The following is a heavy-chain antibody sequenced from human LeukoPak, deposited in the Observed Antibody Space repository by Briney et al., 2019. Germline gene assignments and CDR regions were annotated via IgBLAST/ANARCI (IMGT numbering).Heavy chain of an antibody. J-gene: IGHJ6*03. Sequence: PGGSLRLSCAASGFTISNQWMHWVRQAPGKGLVWVSRINTDARRTDYAASVQGRFTISGDNAKNTLYLQMNSLRPDDTAVYYCVREVGVVPATMGAYYYYYMDVWGKGTTVTVSS. D-gene: IGHD2-2*01. CDR3: VREVGVVPATMGAYYYYYMDV. CDR2: INTDARRT. V-gene: IGHV3-74*01. CDR1: GFTISNQW.